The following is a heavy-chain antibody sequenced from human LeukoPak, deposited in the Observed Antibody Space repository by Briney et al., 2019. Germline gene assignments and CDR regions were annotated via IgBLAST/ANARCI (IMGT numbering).Heavy chain of an antibody. CDR3: AKSPHYYGSGSHFDY. D-gene: IGHD3-10*01. J-gene: IGHJ4*02. CDR1: GFTFSNYA. Sequence: AGGSLRLSCAASGFTFSNYAMTWVRQAPGKGLGWVSIISGSGGSINHADSVKGRSTISRDNSKNTLYLQMNSLRGEDTAVYYCAKSPHYYGSGSHFDYWGQGTLVTVSS. CDR2: ISGSGGSI. V-gene: IGHV3-23*01.